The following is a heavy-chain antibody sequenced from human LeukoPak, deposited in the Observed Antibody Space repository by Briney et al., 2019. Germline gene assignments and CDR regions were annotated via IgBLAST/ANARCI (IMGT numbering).Heavy chain of an antibody. CDR1: GGSFSGYY. CDR3: ARGLRGAVFAGVGPDWYFDL. CDR2: INHSGST. V-gene: IGHV4-34*01. D-gene: IGHD3-10*01. J-gene: IGHJ2*01. Sequence: SETLSLTCAVYGGSFSGYYWNWIRQPPGKGLEWIGEINHSGSTNYNPSLKSRVTISVDTSNNQFSLTLSSVTAADTAVYYCARGLRGAVFAGVGPDWYFDLWGRGTLVTVSS.